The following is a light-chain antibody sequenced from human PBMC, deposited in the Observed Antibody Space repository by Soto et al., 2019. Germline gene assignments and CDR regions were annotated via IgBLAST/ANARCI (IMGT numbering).Light chain of an antibody. V-gene: IGKV1-6*01. J-gene: IGKJ3*01. CDR2: AAS. CDR3: LQDYTYPLT. Sequence: AIQMTQSPSSLSASVGDRVTITCRASQGIRTDLGWYQQKPGKAPKLLIYAASSLQSGVPSRFSGSGSGTDFTLTISSLQPEDFATYYCLQDYTYPLTFGPGIKVDIK. CDR1: QGIRTD.